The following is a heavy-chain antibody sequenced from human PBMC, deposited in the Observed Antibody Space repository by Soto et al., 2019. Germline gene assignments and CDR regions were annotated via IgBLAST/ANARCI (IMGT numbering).Heavy chain of an antibody. CDR1: GGSFSNDA. D-gene: IGHD2-21*02. CDR2: IIPFFGTP. CDR3: AREVVTETTLGYFDY. J-gene: IGHJ4*02. V-gene: IGHV1-69*01. Sequence: QVHLVQSGAEVKKSGSSVGVSCTASGGSFSNDAISWVRQAPGQGLEWLGRIIPFFGTPAYSQSFQGRLTITADESTGTAYMDLRSLRSDDTAVYYCAREVVTETTLGYFDYWGQGTLVTVSS.